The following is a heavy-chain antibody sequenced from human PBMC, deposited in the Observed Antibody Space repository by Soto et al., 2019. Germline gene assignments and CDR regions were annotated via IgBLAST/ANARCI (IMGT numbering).Heavy chain of an antibody. V-gene: IGHV4-59*01. D-gene: IGHD6-25*01. CDR3: ARDQLSSGLYVWFDP. J-gene: IGHJ5*02. CDR2: IYYDGST. CDR1: GGSISTYY. Sequence: PSDTLSITCTFSGGSISTYYWSWIRQPPGKGLEWIGYIYYDGSTSYNPSVRSRVTISVDTSKNQFSLILSSVTSADTAVYYCARDQLSSGLYVWFDPWGQGTLVTVS.